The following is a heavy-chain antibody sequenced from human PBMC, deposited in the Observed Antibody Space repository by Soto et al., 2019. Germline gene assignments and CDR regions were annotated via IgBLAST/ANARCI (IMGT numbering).Heavy chain of an antibody. V-gene: IGHV1-69*12. J-gene: IGHJ5*02. D-gene: IGHD2-8*01. Sequence: QVQLVQSGAELKKPGSSVKVSCKASGGNFSSYAISWVRQAPGQGLEWMGGIIPIFGTANYAQKVQGRVTITANESTSTAYMYLSSLRYEDTAVYYCARERVLTVDEIGNWFDPWGKGTLVT. CDR2: IIPIFGTA. CDR1: GGNFSSYA. CDR3: ARERVLTVDEIGNWFDP.